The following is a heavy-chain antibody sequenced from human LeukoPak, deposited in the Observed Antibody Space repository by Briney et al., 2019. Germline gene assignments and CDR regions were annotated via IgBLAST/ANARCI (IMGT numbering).Heavy chain of an antibody. CDR3: ARLDPPYYYGSGSYSPTFDY. Sequence: ASVKVSCKASGYTFTSCGISWVRQAPGQGLEWMGWISAYNGNTNYAQKLQGRVTMTTDTSTSTAYMELSSLRSEDTAVYYCARLDPPYYYGSGSYSPTFDYWGQGTLVTVSS. V-gene: IGHV1-18*01. CDR1: GYTFTSCG. D-gene: IGHD3-10*01. CDR2: ISAYNGNT. J-gene: IGHJ4*02.